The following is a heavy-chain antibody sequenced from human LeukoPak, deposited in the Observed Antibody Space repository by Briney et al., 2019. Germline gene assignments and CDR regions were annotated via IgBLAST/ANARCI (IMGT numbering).Heavy chain of an antibody. D-gene: IGHD6-6*01. J-gene: IGHJ4*02. V-gene: IGHV4-39*01. Sequence: SETLSLTCTVSGGSISSNSYYWGWIRQPPGKGLEWIGSIFYSGSTYYNPSLKSRVTISVDTSKNQFSLKLSSVTAADTAVYYCAGYSSSWGASDYWGQGTLVTVSS. CDR2: IFYSGST. CDR1: GGSISSNSYY. CDR3: AGYSSSWGASDY.